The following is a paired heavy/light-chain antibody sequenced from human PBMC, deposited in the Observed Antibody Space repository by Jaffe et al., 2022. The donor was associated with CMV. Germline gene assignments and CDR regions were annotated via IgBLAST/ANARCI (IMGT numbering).Light chain of an antibody. CDR2: EVN. Sequence: QSALTQPPSASGSPGQSVTISCTGTSSDVGGYDYVSWYQQHPGKAPKLMIYEVNKRPSGVPDRFSASKSGNTASLTVSGLQAGDEADYYCSSFTDNNDPYVFGTGTKVTVL. V-gene: IGLV2-8*01. J-gene: IGLJ1*01. CDR3: SSFTDNNDPYV. CDR1: SSDVGGYDY.
Heavy chain of an antibody. D-gene: IGHD2-15*01. V-gene: IGHV1-2*02. CDR1: GYAFTGYY. CDR2: INPDSTDT. CDR3: AREIGPTPLKAWDN. J-gene: IGHJ4*02. Sequence: QVQLVQSGAEVKKPGASVKVSCKASGYAFTGYYIHWVRQAPGQGLEWMGWINPDSTDTHYAQKFHGRITLTRDTSISTSYMELSRLTSDDTALYYCAREIGPTPLKAWDNWSQGTLVTVSS.